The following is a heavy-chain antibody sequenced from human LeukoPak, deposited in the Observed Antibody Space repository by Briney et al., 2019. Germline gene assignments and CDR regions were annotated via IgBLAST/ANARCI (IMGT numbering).Heavy chain of an antibody. CDR1: GFTFSNYW. CDR3: ARVGGSWIDY. D-gene: IGHD1-26*01. J-gene: IGHJ4*02. CDR2: IKKDGSEK. V-gene: IGHV3-7*01. Sequence: GGSLGLSCLFSGFTFSNYWWSWVGKAPGRGLEWVANIKKDGSEKYYADSAKGRFTISRDNAKNTLYLQMTSLRVDDTAVYYCARVGGSWIDYWGQGTLVTVSS.